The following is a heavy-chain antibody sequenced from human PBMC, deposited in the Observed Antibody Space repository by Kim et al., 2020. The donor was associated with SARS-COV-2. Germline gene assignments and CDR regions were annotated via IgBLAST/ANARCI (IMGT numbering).Heavy chain of an antibody. CDR2: INAGNGNT. D-gene: IGHD3-16*02. CDR3: ARDPSFRSVYDYVWGSYRREEFFDY. Sequence: ASVKVSCKASGYTFTSYAMHWVRQAPGQRLEWMGWINAGNGNTKYSQKFQGRVTITRDTSASTAYMELSSLRSEDTAVYYCARDPSFRSVYDYVWGSYRREEFFDYWGQGTLVTVSS. CDR1: GYTFTSYA. V-gene: IGHV1-3*01. J-gene: IGHJ4*02.